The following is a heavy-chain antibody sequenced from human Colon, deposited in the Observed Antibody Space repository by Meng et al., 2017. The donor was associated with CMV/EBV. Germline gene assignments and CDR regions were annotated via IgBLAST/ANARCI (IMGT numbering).Heavy chain of an antibody. Sequence: GESLKIFCSATGFIFSNFNMNWVRQAPGKGLEWVSSISSSTSDIYYVESVKGRFTISRDNVKNSLYLQMNSLTAEDTATYYCAREICSGTFCYCYFGMDVWGQGTTVTVSS. D-gene: IGHD2-2*01. V-gene: IGHV3-21*01. J-gene: IGHJ6*02. CDR1: GFIFSNFN. CDR3: AREICSGTFCYCYFGMDV. CDR2: ISSSTSDI.